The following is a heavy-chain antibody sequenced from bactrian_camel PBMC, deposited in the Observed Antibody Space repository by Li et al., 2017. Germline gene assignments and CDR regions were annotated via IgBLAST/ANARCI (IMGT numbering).Heavy chain of an antibody. D-gene: IGHD2*01. CDR1: GDTIGASC. CDR3: KTNCMPLGGYWFLSDSGY. V-gene: IGHV3S63*01. J-gene: IGHJ6*01. CDR2: LASDGSS. Sequence: QVQLVESGGGTVQAGGSLRLSCVASGDTIGASCMGWFRQAPGKEREGVASLASDGSSIYANSLKGRFTISKDEPKDTVYLLMNSLQPEDTAMYSCKTNCMPLGGYWFLSDSGYWGQGTQVTVS.